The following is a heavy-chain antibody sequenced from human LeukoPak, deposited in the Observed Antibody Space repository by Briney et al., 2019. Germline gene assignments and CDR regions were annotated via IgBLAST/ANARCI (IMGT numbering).Heavy chain of an antibody. V-gene: IGHV3-9*01. CDR1: GFTFDDYA. J-gene: IGHJ3*02. Sequence: GGSLRLSCVASGFTFDDYAMHWVRQAPGEGLEWVSGITWSSGSIGYADSVKGRFTISRDNAKNSLYLQMNSLRAEDTALYYCARGPYDFWSGPKTDHRRDAFDIWGQGTMVTVSS. D-gene: IGHD3-3*01. CDR3: ARGPYDFWSGPKTDHRRDAFDI. CDR2: ITWSSGSI.